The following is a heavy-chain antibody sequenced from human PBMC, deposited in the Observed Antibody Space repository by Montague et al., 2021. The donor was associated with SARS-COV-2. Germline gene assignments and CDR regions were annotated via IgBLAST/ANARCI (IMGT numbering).Heavy chain of an antibody. J-gene: IGHJ3*02. V-gene: IGHV3-30-3*01. Sequence: SLILSCAASGFTFSSYAMHWVRQAPVKGLEWVAVISYDGSNKYYXDSVKGRFTISRDNSKNTLYLQMNSLRAEDTAVYYCARAYSGSYFAAFDIWGQGTMVTVSS. CDR2: ISYDGSNK. D-gene: IGHD1-26*01. CDR1: GFTFSSYA. CDR3: ARAYSGSYFAAFDI.